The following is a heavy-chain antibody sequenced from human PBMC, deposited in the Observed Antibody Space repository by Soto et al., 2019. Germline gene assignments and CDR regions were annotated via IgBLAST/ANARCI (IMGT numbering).Heavy chain of an antibody. J-gene: IGHJ6*02. CDR2: VKYDGSQT. CDR3: TRDFQGPLDYGMDV. V-gene: IGHV3-7*01. CDR1: GFTFSSYW. Sequence: GGSLRLSCADSGFTFSSYWMSWVRQAPGQGLGWVANVKYDGSQTYYVGSVKGRFTISRDNAKNSLYLQMNSLRAEDTAVYYCTRDFQGPLDYGMDVWGQGTTVTVSS. D-gene: IGHD1-1*01.